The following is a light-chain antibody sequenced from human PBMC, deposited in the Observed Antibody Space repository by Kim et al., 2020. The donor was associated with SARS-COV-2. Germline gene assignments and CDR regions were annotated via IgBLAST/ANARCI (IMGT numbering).Light chain of an antibody. CDR2: KAS. V-gene: IGKV1-5*03. CDR1: QSISTW. CDR3: QQYKSYPWT. J-gene: IGKJ1*01. Sequence: DIQMTQSPSTLSASVGDRVTITCRASQSISTWLAWFHQKPGKAPKLLMYKASSLESGVPSRFSGSGSGTEFTLTISSLQPDDFATYYCQQYKSYPWTIGQGTKVDIK.